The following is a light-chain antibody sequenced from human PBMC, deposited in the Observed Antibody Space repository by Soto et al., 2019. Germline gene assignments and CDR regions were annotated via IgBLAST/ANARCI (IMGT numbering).Light chain of an antibody. CDR2: EVT. J-gene: IGLJ2*01. Sequence: QSVLTQPASVSGSPGQSITISCTGTPSDIGGYNYVSWYQQHPGKAPKLIIYEVTHRPSGVSDRFSGSKSGNTASLTISGLLAEDEADYYCSSYASSSTLVLFGGGTKLTVL. CDR3: SSYASSSTLVL. CDR1: PSDIGGYNY. V-gene: IGLV2-14*01.